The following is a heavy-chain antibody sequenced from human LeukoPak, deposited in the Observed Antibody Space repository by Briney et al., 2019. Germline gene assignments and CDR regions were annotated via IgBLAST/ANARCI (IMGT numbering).Heavy chain of an antibody. Sequence: PSETLSLTCPASGGSTSTYYWSWIRQPAGKGLEWIGRIYTSGNTNYTPALKSRVTMSVDTSKNQFSLKLSSVTAADTAVYYCARLAGTDAFDVWGQGTMVTVSS. CDR2: IYTSGNT. J-gene: IGHJ3*01. V-gene: IGHV4-4*07. CDR1: GGSTSTYY. D-gene: IGHD6-19*01. CDR3: ARLAGTDAFDV.